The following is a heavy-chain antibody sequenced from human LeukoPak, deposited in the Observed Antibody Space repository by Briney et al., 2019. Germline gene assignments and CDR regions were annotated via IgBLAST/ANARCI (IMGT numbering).Heavy chain of an antibody. CDR2: INPNSGDT. V-gene: IGHV1-2*06. CDR1: GYTFTGYH. J-gene: IGHJ4*02. Sequence: GASVKVSCTASGYTFTGYHMHWVRQAPGQGLEWMGRINPNSGDTNNAQKFQGRVTMTRETSISTAYMDLSRLTSDDTAVYYCARDYCSSTSCLFDYWGQGTLVTVSS. CDR3: ARDYCSSTSCLFDY. D-gene: IGHD2-2*01.